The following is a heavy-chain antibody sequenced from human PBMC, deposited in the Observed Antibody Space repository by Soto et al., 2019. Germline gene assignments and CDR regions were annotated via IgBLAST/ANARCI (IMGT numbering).Heavy chain of an antibody. Sequence: QVQLVQSGAEVKKPGSSVKVSCKASGGTFSSYAISWVRQAPGQGLEWMGGIIPIFGTANYAQKFQGRVTITADESTSTAYMELSSLRSEDTAVHYCARGSHYGDYGHDYYGMDVWGQGTTVTVSS. D-gene: IGHD4-17*01. CDR1: GGTFSSYA. CDR2: IIPIFGTA. CDR3: ARGSHYGDYGHDYYGMDV. J-gene: IGHJ6*02. V-gene: IGHV1-69*01.